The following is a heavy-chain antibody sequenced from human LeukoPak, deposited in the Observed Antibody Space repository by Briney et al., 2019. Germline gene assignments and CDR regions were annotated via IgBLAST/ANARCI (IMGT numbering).Heavy chain of an antibody. J-gene: IGHJ6*02. CDR2: LNPNSGGT. V-gene: IGHV1-2*02. Sequence: GASVKVSCRASGYTFTGYYMHWVRQAPGQGLEWMGWLNPNSGGTGCAQKFQGRVTVARDTPIGTAYMELSRLRSDDTAVYYCARVNYYYGSGSYSYYYGMDVWGQGTTVTVSS. CDR3: ARVNYYYGSGSYSYYYGMDV. D-gene: IGHD3-10*01. CDR1: GYTFTGYY.